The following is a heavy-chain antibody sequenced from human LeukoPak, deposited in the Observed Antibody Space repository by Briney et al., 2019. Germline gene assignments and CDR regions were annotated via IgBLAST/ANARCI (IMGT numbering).Heavy chain of an antibody. CDR1: GFTFSSYS. V-gene: IGHV3-21*01. J-gene: IGHJ4*02. Sequence: PGGSLRLSRAASGFTFSSYSMNWVRQAPGKGLEWVSSISSSSSYIYYADSVKGRFTISRDNAKNTLYLQMNSLRAEDTAVYYCAKDRGDTSFDYWGQGTLVTVSS. CDR2: ISSSSSYI. D-gene: IGHD3-10*01. CDR3: AKDRGDTSFDY.